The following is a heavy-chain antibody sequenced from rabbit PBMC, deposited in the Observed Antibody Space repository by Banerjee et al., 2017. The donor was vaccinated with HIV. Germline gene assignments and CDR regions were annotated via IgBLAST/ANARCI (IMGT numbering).Heavy chain of an antibody. V-gene: IGHV1S45*01. J-gene: IGHJ6*01. Sequence: QEQLEESGGDLVKPEGSLTLTCTASGFSFSTKYVMCWVRQAPGKGLEWIACINTSSGNTVYATWAKGRFTISKTSSTTVTLQLNSLTAADTATYFCSKDPYTDYGIWNLWGPGTLVTVS. CDR2: INTSSGNT. CDR1: GFSFSTKYV. D-gene: IGHD2-1*01. CDR3: SKDPYTDYGIWNL.